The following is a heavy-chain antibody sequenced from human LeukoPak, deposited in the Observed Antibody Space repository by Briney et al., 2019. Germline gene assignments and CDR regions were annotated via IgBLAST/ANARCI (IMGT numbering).Heavy chain of an antibody. CDR2: IRSKANSYAT. V-gene: IGHV3-73*01. Sequence: GGSLKLSCAASGFTFSGSAMHWVRQASGEGLEWVGRIRSKANSYATAYAASVEGRFTISRDDSKNTAYLQMNSLKTEDTAVYYCTRPPGSGSYSWGQGTLVTVSS. D-gene: IGHD3-10*01. CDR3: TRPPGSGSYS. CDR1: GFTFSGSA. J-gene: IGHJ4*02.